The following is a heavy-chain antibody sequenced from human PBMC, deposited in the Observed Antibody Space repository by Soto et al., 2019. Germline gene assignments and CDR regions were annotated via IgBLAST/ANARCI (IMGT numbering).Heavy chain of an antibody. J-gene: IGHJ4*02. CDR1: GYTFNSYS. CDR3: ARGPDYFDY. CDR2: VNPSDGTT. V-gene: IGHV1-46*02. Sequence: QVQLVQSGAEVKKPGASVKVSCKASGYTFNSYSIHWVRQAPGQGLEWMGIVNPSDGTTDYAQKFRGRVTMTRDTSTSPVYMELSSLTSVDTAVYYCARGPDYFDYWGQGTLVTVSS.